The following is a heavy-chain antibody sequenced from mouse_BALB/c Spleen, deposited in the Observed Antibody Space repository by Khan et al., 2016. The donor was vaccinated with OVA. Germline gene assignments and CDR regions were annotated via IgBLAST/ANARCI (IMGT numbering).Heavy chain of an antibody. V-gene: IGHV1S81*02. CDR1: GYTFTSYW. J-gene: IGHJ2*01. CDR2: TNPTNGRT. CDR3: ARIKKIVATYFDY. Sequence: VXLQQPGAERVKAGASVKMSCKASGYTFTSYWMHWVKQRLGQGLEWFAETNPTNGRTYYNEKFKSKATLTVDKSSSTAYMLLSGPTFEDSAVYYCARIKKIVATYFDYWGQGTTLTVSS. D-gene: IGHD1-1*01.